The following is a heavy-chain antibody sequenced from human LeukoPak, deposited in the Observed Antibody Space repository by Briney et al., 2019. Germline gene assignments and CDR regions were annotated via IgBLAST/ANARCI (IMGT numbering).Heavy chain of an antibody. CDR2: ISSNGGST. J-gene: IGHJ4*02. D-gene: IGHD1-26*01. CDR1: GFTFRSYA. V-gene: IGHV3-64D*09. Sequence: GGSLRLSCSASGFTFRSYAVHWVRQAPGKGLEYISSISSNGGSTYYADSVKGRFTISRDNSKNTLSLHMSSLKPEETAVYYCVKSDNIVGATYFDYWGQGTLVTVSS. CDR3: VKSDNIVGATYFDY.